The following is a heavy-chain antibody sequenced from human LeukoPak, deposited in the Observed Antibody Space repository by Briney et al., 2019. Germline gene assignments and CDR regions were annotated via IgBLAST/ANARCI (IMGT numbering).Heavy chain of an antibody. Sequence: GGSLRLSCAVSGFTFSTYWMHWLRQAPGKGLVWVSRIKSDGSSTSYADSVKGRCTISRDNAKNTLYLQMNSLRAEDTAVYYCARSDYYDNWGQGTLVTVSS. V-gene: IGHV3-74*01. J-gene: IGHJ4*02. CDR1: GFTFSTYW. CDR2: IKSDGSST. CDR3: ARSDYYDN.